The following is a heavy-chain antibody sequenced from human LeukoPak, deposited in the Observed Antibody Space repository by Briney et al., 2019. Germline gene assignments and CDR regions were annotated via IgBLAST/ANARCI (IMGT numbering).Heavy chain of an antibody. D-gene: IGHD1-26*01. Sequence: GASLRLSCAASGFTFSDYWMRWVCPGPGKGLVWVSRISRDESSTNHADSVKGRFPISRDNAKGTLYFQMNSLRPEDTAVYYCARDLGNLINAYDIWGQGTMVTVTS. CDR1: GFTFSDYW. J-gene: IGHJ3*02. CDR2: ISRDESST. V-gene: IGHV3-74*01. CDR3: ARDLGNLINAYDI.